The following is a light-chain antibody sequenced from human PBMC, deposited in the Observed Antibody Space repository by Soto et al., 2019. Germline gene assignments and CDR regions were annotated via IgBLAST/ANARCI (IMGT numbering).Light chain of an antibody. Sequence: SLTQPPSASGSPGQSVTISCTGTSSDVGRYNHVSWYQQHPGKAPKLIIFDVNKRPSGVPDRFSGSKSGNTASLTVSGLQAEDEADYFCSAYAGSIYVFGSGTKVTVL. CDR1: SSDVGRYNH. V-gene: IGLV2-8*01. J-gene: IGLJ1*01. CDR2: DVN. CDR3: SAYAGSIYV.